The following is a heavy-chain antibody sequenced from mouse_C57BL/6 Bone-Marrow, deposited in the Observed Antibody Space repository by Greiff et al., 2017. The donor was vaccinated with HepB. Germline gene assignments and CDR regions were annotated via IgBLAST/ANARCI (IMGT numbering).Heavy chain of an antibody. CDR1: GFTFSSYA. Sequence: EVQWVESGGGLVKPGGSLKLSCAASGFTFSSYAMSWVRQTPEKRLEWVATISDGGSYTYYPDNVKGRFTISRDNAKNNLYLQMSHLKSEDTAMYYCARAPYYYGSSPYWYFDVWGTGTTVTVSS. CDR2: ISDGGSYT. V-gene: IGHV5-4*01. CDR3: ARAPYYYGSSPYWYFDV. J-gene: IGHJ1*03. D-gene: IGHD1-1*01.